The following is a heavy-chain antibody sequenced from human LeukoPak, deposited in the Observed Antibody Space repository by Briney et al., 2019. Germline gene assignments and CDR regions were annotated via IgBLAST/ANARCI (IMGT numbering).Heavy chain of an antibody. D-gene: IGHD5-18*01. CDR3: ARDAPGNTALDY. CDR1: GFTFSIYW. J-gene: IGHJ4*02. CDR2: INSDGSST. V-gene: IGHV3-74*01. Sequence: GGSLRLSCSASGFTFSIYWMHWVRQPPGKGLVWVSRINSDGSSTSYADSVKGRFTISRDNAKNTLYLQMNSLRVEDTALYYCARDAPGNTALDYWGQGSLVTVSS.